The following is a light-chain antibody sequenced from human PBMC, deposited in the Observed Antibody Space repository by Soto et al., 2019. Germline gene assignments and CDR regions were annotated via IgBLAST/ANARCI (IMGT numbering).Light chain of an antibody. J-gene: IGKJ3*01. Sequence: EIVMTQSPATLSVSPGERATLSCRASQSVSSNLAWYQQKPGQAPRLLIYGASTRATGIPARFSGSGSGTEITLTISSLQSEDFAVYYCQQYDNWPVTFGPGTKVEIK. V-gene: IGKV3-15*01. CDR3: QQYDNWPVT. CDR1: QSVSSN. CDR2: GAS.